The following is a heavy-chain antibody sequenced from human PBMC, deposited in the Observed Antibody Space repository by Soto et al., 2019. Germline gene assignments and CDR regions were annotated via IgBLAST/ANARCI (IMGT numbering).Heavy chain of an antibody. Sequence: VQLVESGGGVVQPGRSLRLSCAASGFTFSDYAMHWVRQAPGKGREWVAVVSNDGRNTHYADSVKGRFTISRDSSKNRVSLKLPSLRAEDAAVYYCAKGGRQWLVTSDFNYWGQGALVTVSS. J-gene: IGHJ4*02. CDR3: AKGGRQWLVTSDFNY. V-gene: IGHV3-30*18. CDR1: GFTFSDYA. D-gene: IGHD6-19*01. CDR2: VSNDGRNT.